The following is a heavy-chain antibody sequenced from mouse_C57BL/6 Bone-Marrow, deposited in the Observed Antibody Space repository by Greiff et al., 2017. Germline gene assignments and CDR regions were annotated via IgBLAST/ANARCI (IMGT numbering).Heavy chain of an antibody. D-gene: IGHD3-2*02. CDR1: GIDFSRYW. Sequence: VQLQQSGGGLVQPGGSLKLSCAASGIDFSRYWMSWVRRAPGKGLEWIGEINPDSSTINYAPSLKDKFIISRDNAKNTLYLQMSKVRSEDTALYYCARPDSSGLAWFAYWGQGTLVTVSA. V-gene: IGHV4-1*01. J-gene: IGHJ3*01. CDR2: INPDSSTI. CDR3: ARPDSSGLAWFAY.